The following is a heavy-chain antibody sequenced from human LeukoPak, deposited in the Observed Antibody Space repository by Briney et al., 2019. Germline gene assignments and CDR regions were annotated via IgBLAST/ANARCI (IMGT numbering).Heavy chain of an antibody. CDR1: GFTFSNYW. CDR2: IYVDGRTT. J-gene: IGHJ5*02. V-gene: IGHV3-74*01. CDR3: IRDFRSADL. Sequence: GGSLRLACVASGFTFSNYWMHWVRQPPGKGLVWVSRIYVDGRTTNYADSVKGRFTISRDNAKNTVYLEMNSLSVEDTATYYCIRDFRSADLWGQGTLVTVTS.